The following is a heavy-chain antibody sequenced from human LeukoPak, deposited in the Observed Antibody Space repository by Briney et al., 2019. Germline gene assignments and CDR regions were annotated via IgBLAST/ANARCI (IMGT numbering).Heavy chain of an antibody. D-gene: IGHD2-15*01. CDR2: IYYSGIT. J-gene: IGHJ4*02. Sequence: SETLSLTCTVSGGSISSSSYYWGWIRQPPGQGLEWIGSIYYSGITYYNPSLKSRVTISVDTSKNQFSLKLSSVTAADTAVYYCASTSPCLAGGSCYSRYWGQGTLVTVSS. CDR1: GGSISSSSYY. V-gene: IGHV4-39*01. CDR3: ASTSPCLAGGSCYSRY.